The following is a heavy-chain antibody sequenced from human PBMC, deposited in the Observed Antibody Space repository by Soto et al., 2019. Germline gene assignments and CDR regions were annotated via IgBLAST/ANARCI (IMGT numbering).Heavy chain of an antibody. J-gene: IGHJ5*02. Sequence: GGSLRLSCAASGFTFSIYSMNWVRQAPGKGLEWVSSISSSSSYIYYADSVKGRFTISRDNAKNSLYLQMNSLRAEDTAVYYCARVGPSWFDPWGQGTLVTVSS. V-gene: IGHV3-21*01. CDR3: ARVGPSWFDP. CDR1: GFTFSIYS. CDR2: ISSSSSYI.